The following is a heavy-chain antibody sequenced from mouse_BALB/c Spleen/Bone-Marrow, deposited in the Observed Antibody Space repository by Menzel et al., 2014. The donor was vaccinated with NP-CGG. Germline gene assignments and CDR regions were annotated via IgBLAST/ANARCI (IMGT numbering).Heavy chain of an antibody. CDR1: GYTFTSYW. Sequence: QAQLKESGAELVKPGAPVKLSCKASGYTFTSYWMNWVKQRPGRGLEWIGRIDPSDSETHYNQKFKDKATLTVDKSSSTAYIQLSSLTSEDSAVYFCARSTGFYWYFDVWGAGTTVTVSS. CDR3: ARSTGFYWYFDV. V-gene: IGHV1-69*02. J-gene: IGHJ1*01. CDR2: IDPSDSET.